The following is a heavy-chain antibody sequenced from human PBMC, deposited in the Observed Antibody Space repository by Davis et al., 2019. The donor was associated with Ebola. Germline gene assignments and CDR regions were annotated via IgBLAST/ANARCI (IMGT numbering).Heavy chain of an antibody. V-gene: IGHV3-73*01. CDR1: GFTFSGSA. CDR3: TLTVAGTRDY. J-gene: IGHJ4*02. D-gene: IGHD6-19*01. Sequence: GESLKISCAASGFTFSGSAMPWVRQASGKGLEWVGRIRSKANSYATAYAASVKGRFTISRDDSKNTAYLQMNSLKTEDTAVYYCTLTVAGTRDYWGQGTLVTVSS. CDR2: IRSKANSYAT.